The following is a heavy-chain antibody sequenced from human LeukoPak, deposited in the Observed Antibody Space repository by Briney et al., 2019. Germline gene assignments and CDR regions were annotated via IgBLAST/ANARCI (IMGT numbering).Heavy chain of an antibody. V-gene: IGHV3-20*04. D-gene: IGHD4-17*01. CDR3: AKEIWPTVTTPGHTHFDY. CDR1: GFTFDDSG. Sequence: PGGSLRLSCAASGFTFDDSGMSWVRQAPGKGLEWVSGINWTGGSTGYADSVKGRFTISRDNAKNSLYLQMNSLRAEDTAVYYCAKEIWPTVTTPGHTHFDYWGQGTLVTVSS. J-gene: IGHJ4*02. CDR2: INWTGGST.